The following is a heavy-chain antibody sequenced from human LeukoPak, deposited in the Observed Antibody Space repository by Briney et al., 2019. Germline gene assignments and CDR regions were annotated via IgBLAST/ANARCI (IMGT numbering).Heavy chain of an antibody. D-gene: IGHD4-23*01. J-gene: IGHJ4*02. CDR1: GGSISSGGYS. CDR3: ARDSPYYGGNSFDY. V-gene: IGHV4-30-2*01. CDR2: IYHSGST. Sequence: PSETLSLTCAVSGGSISSGGYSWSWIRQPPGKGLEWIGYIYHSGSTYYNPSLKSRVTISVDRSKNQFSLKLSSVTAADTAVYYCARDSPYYGGNSFDYWGQGTLVTVSS.